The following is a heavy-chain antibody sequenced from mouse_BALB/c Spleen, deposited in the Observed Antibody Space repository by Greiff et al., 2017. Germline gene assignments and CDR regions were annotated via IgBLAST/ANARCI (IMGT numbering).Heavy chain of an antibody. CDR1: GYTFTDYV. Sequence: QVQLKQSGPELVKPGASVKMSCKASGYTFTDYVISWVKQRTGQGLEWIGEIYPGSGSTYYNEKFKGKATLTADKSSNTAYMQLSSLTSEDSAVYFCARSYYGSSLYAMDYWGQGTSVTVSS. D-gene: IGHD1-1*01. V-gene: IGHV1-77*01. CDR2: IYPGSGST. J-gene: IGHJ4*01. CDR3: ARSYYGSSLYAMDY.